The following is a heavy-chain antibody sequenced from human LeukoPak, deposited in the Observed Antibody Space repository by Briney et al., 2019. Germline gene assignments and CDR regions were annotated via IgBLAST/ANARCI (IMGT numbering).Heavy chain of an antibody. CDR3: AREPMDQLHINWFDP. J-gene: IGHJ5*02. D-gene: IGHD2-2*01. CDR1: GYTFTRYY. Sequence: ASVKVSCKASGYTFTRYYMHWVRQAPGQGLEWMGWINPNSGGTNYAQKLQGRVTMTRDTSISTAYMELSRLRSDDTAVYYCAREPMDQLHINWFDPWGQGTLVTVSS. V-gene: IGHV1-2*02. CDR2: INPNSGGT.